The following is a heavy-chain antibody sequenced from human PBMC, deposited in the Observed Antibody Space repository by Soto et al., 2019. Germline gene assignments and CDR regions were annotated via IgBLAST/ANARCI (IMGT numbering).Heavy chain of an antibody. V-gene: IGHV4-34*01. CDR3: ARTYSSSWSPFDY. J-gene: IGHJ4*02. Sequence: SETLSLTCAVYGGSFSGYYWSWIRQPPGKGLEWIGEINQSGGTNYNPSLKSRVTISVDTSKNQFSLKLSSVTAADTAVYYCARTYSSSWSPFDYWGQGTLVTVSS. CDR1: GGSFSGYY. CDR2: INQSGGT. D-gene: IGHD6-13*01.